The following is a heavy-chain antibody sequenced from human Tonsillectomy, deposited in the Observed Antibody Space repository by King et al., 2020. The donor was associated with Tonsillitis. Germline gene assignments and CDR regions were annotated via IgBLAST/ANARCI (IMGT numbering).Heavy chain of an antibody. CDR1: GGIFRRYG. Sequence: VQLVESGAEVKKPGSSVKVSCKASGGIFRRYGISWVRQAPGQGLEWMGGIIPTFGTTNYAQKFQGRVTITADESTTPAYMELPGLTFEDTAVYYCATNPLGYCSGGVCYSFDFWGQGTLVTVSS. CDR3: ATNPLGYCSGGVCYSFDF. D-gene: IGHD2-8*02. CDR2: IIPTFGTT. V-gene: IGHV1-69*01. J-gene: IGHJ4*02.